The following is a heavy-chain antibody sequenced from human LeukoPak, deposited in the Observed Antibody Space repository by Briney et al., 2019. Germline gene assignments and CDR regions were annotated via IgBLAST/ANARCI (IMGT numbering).Heavy chain of an antibody. V-gene: IGHV4-39*07. CDR3: ARGRAAASSWWDYYYYGMDV. Sequence: SETLSLTCTVSGGSVSSGSYYWSWIRQPPGKGLEWIGEINHSGSTNYNPSLKSRVTISVDTSKNQFSLKLSSATAADTAVYYCARGRAAASSWWDYYYYGMDVWGQGTTVTVSS. CDR2: INHSGST. J-gene: IGHJ6*02. D-gene: IGHD6-13*01. CDR1: GGSVSSGSYY.